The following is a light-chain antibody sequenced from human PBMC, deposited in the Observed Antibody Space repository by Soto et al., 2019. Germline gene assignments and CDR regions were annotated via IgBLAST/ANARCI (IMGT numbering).Light chain of an antibody. CDR3: QQYYSTPET. CDR1: QSVLYSSNNKNY. V-gene: IGKV4-1*01. J-gene: IGKJ3*01. Sequence: DIVMTQSPDSLAVSLGERATINCKSSQSVLYSSNNKNYLAWYQQKPGQPPKLPIYWASTRESGVPDRFSGSGSVTDFTLNISSLQAEDVAVYYCQQYYSTPETFGHGTKVAIK. CDR2: WAS.